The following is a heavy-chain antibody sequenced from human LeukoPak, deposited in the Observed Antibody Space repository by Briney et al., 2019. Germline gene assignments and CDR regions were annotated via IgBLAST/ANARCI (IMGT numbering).Heavy chain of an antibody. CDR2: INAGNGNT. J-gene: IGHJ4*02. Sequence: ASVKVSCKASGYTFTIYAMHWVRQAPGQRLEWMGWINAGNGNTKYSQKFQGRVTITRDTSASTAYMELSSLRSEDTAVYYCARLSTYYYDSSGYLGYWGQGTLVTVSS. V-gene: IGHV1-3*01. CDR1: GYTFTIYA. D-gene: IGHD3-22*01. CDR3: ARLSTYYYDSSGYLGY.